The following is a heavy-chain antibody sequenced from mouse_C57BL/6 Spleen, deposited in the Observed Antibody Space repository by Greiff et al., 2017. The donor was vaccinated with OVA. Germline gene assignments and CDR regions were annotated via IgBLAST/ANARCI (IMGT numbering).Heavy chain of an antibody. J-gene: IGHJ3*01. D-gene: IGHD2-4*01. Sequence: QVQLQQPGTELVKPGASVKLSCKASGYTFTSYWMHWVKQRPGQGLEWIGNINPSNGGTNYNEKFKSKATLTVDKSSSTAYMQLSSLTSEDSAVYYGARSDGLSGLRGSFAYWGQGTLVTVSA. CDR3: ARSDGLSGLRGSFAY. CDR1: GYTFTSYW. CDR2: INPSNGGT. V-gene: IGHV1-53*01.